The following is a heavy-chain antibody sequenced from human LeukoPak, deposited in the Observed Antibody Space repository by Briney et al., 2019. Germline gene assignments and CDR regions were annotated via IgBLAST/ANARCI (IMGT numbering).Heavy chain of an antibody. CDR1: GGSFSGYY. V-gene: IGHV4-34*01. CDR2: INHSGST. D-gene: IGHD6-13*01. Sequence: SETLSLTCAVYGGSFSGYYWSWIRQPPGKGLERIGEINHSGSTNYNPSLKSRVTISVDTSKNQFSLKLSSVTAADTAVYYCAKGRGVAAAGLFDYWGQGTLVTVSS. CDR3: AKGRGVAAAGLFDY. J-gene: IGHJ4*02.